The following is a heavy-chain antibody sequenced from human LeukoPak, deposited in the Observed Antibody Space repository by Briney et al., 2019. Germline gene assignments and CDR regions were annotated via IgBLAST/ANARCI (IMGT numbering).Heavy chain of an antibody. D-gene: IGHD2-15*01. CDR3: ARDLKVAATPDYYYYYMDV. Sequence: SETLSLTCTVSGGSISSYYWSWMRQPPGKGLEWIGYIYYSGSTNYNPSLKSRVTISVDTSKNQFSLKLSSVTAADTAVYYCARDLKVAATPDYYYYYMDVWGKGTTVTVSS. V-gene: IGHV4-59*12. CDR1: GGSISSYY. CDR2: IYYSGST. J-gene: IGHJ6*03.